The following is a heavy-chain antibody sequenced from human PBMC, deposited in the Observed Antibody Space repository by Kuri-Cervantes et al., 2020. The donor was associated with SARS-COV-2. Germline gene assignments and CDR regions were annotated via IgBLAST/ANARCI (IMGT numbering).Heavy chain of an antibody. Sequence: ESLKISCTVSGYSISSGYYWGWIRQHPGKGLEWMGSIYHSGSTYYNPSLKSRVTISVDTSKNQFSLKLSSVTAADTAVYYCARAGIGAVAGNFDYWGQGTLVTVSS. CDR1: GYSISSGYY. CDR3: ARAGIGAVAGNFDY. J-gene: IGHJ4*02. CDR2: IYHSGST. V-gene: IGHV4-38-2*02. D-gene: IGHD6-19*01.